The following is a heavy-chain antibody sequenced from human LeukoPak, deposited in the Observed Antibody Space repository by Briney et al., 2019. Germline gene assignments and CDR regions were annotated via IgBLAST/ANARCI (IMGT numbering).Heavy chain of an antibody. D-gene: IGHD3-16*01. J-gene: IGHJ4*02. CDR3: AKDYSYDSPHPPYSDY. V-gene: IGHV3-23*01. Sequence: GGSLRLSCAASGFTFSTYAMSWVRQAPGKGLEWVSAISGSGGSTYYADSVKDRFTISRDNSKNTLYLQMNSLRDEDTAVYYCAKDYSYDSPHPPYSDYWGQGTLGTVSS. CDR2: ISGSGGST. CDR1: GFTFSTYA.